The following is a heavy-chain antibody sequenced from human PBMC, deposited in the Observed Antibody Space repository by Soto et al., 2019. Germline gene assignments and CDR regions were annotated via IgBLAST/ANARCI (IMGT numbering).Heavy chain of an antibody. V-gene: IGHV3-21*01. CDR1: GFTFSSYS. D-gene: IGHD1-26*01. CDR3: ARVLGGSYYYFDY. CDR2: ISSSSSDI. Sequence: GGSLRLSCAASGFTFSSYSMNWVRQAPGKGLEWVSSISSSSSDIYYADSVKGRFTISRDNAKNSLYLQMNSLRAEDTAVYYCARVLGGSYYYFDYWGQGTLVTVSS. J-gene: IGHJ4*02.